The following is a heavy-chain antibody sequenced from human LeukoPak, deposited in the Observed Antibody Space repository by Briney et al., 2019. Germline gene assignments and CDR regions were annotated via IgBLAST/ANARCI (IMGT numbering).Heavy chain of an antibody. D-gene: IGHD5-24*01. Sequence: SVKVFCNASGGTFSSYAISWVRQAPGQGLEWMGRIIPIFGIAIYAQKFQGRVTINADKSTSTAYMELSSLRSEDTAVYYCAREVRDGYNPYFDYWGQGTLVTVSS. CDR1: GGTFSSYA. CDR3: AREVRDGYNPYFDY. J-gene: IGHJ4*02. CDR2: IIPIFGIA. V-gene: IGHV1-69*04.